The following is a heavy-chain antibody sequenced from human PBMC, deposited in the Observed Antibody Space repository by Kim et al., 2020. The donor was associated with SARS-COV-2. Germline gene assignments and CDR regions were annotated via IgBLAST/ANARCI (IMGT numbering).Heavy chain of an antibody. V-gene: IGHV3-30*18. D-gene: IGHD6-13*01. CDR2: ISYDGSNK. Sequence: GGSLRLSCAASGFTFSSYGMHWVRQAPGKGLEWVAVISYDGSNKYYADSVKGRFTISRDNSKNTLYLQMNSLRAEDTAVYYCAKDSSSWERDYYYYYGM. J-gene: IGHJ6*01. CDR3: AKDSSSWERDYYYYYGM. CDR1: GFTFSSYG.